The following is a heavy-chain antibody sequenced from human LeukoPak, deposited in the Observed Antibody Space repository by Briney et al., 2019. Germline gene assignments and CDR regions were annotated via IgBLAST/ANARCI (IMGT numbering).Heavy chain of an antibody. J-gene: IGHJ5*02. V-gene: IGHV1-8*01. CDR1: GYTFTSYD. D-gene: IGHD3-3*01. CDR2: MKPNSGNT. Sequence: ASVKVSCKASGYTFTSYDINWVRQATGQGLEWMGWMKPNSGNTGYAQKFQGRVTMTRDTSISTAYMELSSLRSEDTAAYYCARSDFWGGSPGVKWFDPWGQGTLVTVSS. CDR3: ARSDFWGGSPGVKWFDP.